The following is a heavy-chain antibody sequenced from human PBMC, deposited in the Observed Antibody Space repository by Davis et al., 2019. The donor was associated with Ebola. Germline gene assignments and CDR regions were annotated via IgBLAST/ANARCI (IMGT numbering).Heavy chain of an antibody. J-gene: IGHJ3*02. CDR2: IYYSGST. Sequence: SETLSLTCPVSGGSISSSSYYWGWIRQPPGKGLEWIGSIYYSGSTYYNPSLKSRVTISVDTSKNQFSLKLSSVTAADTAVYYCARDVLWFGEPPGHAFDIWGQGTMVTVSS. D-gene: IGHD3-10*01. CDR3: ARDVLWFGEPPGHAFDI. V-gene: IGHV4-39*02. CDR1: GGSISSSSYY.